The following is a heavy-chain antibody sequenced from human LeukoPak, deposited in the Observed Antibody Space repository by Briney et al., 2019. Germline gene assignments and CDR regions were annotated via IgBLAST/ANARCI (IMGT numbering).Heavy chain of an antibody. D-gene: IGHD2-2*01. CDR3: ARARDKYQLNWFDP. CDR2: IYTSGST. V-gene: IGHV4-4*07. Sequence: SETLSLTCTVSGGSISSYYWSWIRQPAGKGLEWIGRIYTSGSTNHNPSLKSRVTMSVDTSKNQFSLKLSSVTAADTAVYYCARARDKYQLNWFDPWGQGTLVTVSS. CDR1: GGSISSYY. J-gene: IGHJ5*02.